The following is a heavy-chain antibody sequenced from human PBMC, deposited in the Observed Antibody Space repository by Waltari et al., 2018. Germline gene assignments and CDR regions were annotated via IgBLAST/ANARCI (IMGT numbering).Heavy chain of an antibody. V-gene: IGHV3-33*01. Sequence: QVLLVESGGGVVQPGRSLRLSCAASGFTFSDYGMNWVRQAPGKGLEWVAVIWSNGNNIYYADSVKGRFTISRDNFKNTVYLQMNSLRVEDTAFYYCAIIQSGGYWGQGTLVTVSS. J-gene: IGHJ4*02. D-gene: IGHD4-4*01. CDR3: AIIQSGGY. CDR1: GFTFSDYG. CDR2: IWSNGNNI.